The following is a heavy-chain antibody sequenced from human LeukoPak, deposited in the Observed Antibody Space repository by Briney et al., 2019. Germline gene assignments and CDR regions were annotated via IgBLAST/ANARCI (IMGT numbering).Heavy chain of an antibody. CDR2: IYYSGST. CDR1: GGSISSSSYY. J-gene: IGHJ6*02. D-gene: IGHD3-22*01. V-gene: IGHV4-39*01. Sequence: SETLSLTCTVSGGSISSSSYYWSWIRQPPGKGLEWIGSIYYSGSTYYNPSLKSRVTISVDTSKNQFSLKLSSVTAADTAVYYCASGKYYDSSGYYAGMDVWGQGTTVTVSS. CDR3: ASGKYYDSSGYYAGMDV.